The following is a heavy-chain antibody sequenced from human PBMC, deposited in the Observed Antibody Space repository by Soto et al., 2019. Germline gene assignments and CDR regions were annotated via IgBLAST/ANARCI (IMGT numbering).Heavy chain of an antibody. D-gene: IGHD2-15*01. CDR3: ARDLVDCSGGSCYLPVNWFEP. J-gene: IGHJ5*02. CDR2: INSDGSST. CDR1: VFTFSSYW. V-gene: IGHV3-74*01. Sequence: VGSLRLSCASSVFTFSSYWMHWVRQSPGKWLVWVSRINSDGSSTSYADSVKGRFTISRDNAKNTLYLQMNSLRAEGTAVYYCARDLVDCSGGSCYLPVNWFEPWGQGTRVTVSS.